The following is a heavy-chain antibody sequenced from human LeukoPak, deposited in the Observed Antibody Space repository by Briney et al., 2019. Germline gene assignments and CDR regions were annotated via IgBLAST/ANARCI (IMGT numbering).Heavy chain of an antibody. J-gene: IGHJ4*02. CDR2: ISGSGGST. Sequence: GGSLRLSCAASGFTFSSSEMNWVRQTPGKGLEWVSAISGSGGSTYYADSVKGRFTISRDNSKNTLYLQMNSLRAEDTAVYYCAKVQFREARFDYWGQGTLVTVSS. CDR1: GFTFSSSE. V-gene: IGHV3-23*01. CDR3: AKVQFREARFDY. D-gene: IGHD1-26*01.